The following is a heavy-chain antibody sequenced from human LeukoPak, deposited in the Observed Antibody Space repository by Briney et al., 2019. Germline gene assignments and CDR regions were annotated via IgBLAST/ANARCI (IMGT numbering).Heavy chain of an antibody. J-gene: IGHJ6*02. CDR2: INHNGST. V-gene: IGHV4-34*01. CDR1: GGSFSGYY. CDR3: AGRGNYYYGMDV. Sequence: SETLSLTCAVYGGSFSGYYWSWIRQPPGKGLEWIGEINHNGSTNYNPSLKSRVTISVDTSKTQFSLKLSSVTAADTAVYYCAGRGNYYYGMDVWGQGTTVTVSS.